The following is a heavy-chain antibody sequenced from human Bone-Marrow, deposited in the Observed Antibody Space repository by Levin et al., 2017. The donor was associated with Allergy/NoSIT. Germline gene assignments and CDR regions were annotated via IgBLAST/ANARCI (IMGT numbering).Heavy chain of an antibody. D-gene: IGHD3-22*01. V-gene: IGHV4-30-4*01. Sequence: SETLSLTCTVSGASISSGDYYWSWIRQTPGKGLEWIGHIFDSGNTKYNPSLKSRVTISVDTSKSQFSLKLTSVTAADTAMYYCAREGDYYDSSGYWWGQGTMVTVSA. CDR3: AREGDYYDSSGYW. CDR1: GASISSGDYY. J-gene: IGHJ3*01. CDR2: IFDSGNT.